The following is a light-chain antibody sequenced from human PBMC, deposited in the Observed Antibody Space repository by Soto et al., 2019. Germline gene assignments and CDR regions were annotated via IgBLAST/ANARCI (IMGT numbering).Light chain of an antibody. CDR3: SSYTSSSTSWV. J-gene: IGLJ3*02. CDR2: EVS. Sequence: QSVLTQPASVSGSPGQSITISSTGTSSDVGGYNYVSWYQQHPGKAPKLMIYEVSNRPSGVSNRFSGSKSGNTASLTISGLQAEDEADYYCSSYTSSSTSWVFGGGTKVTVL. CDR1: SSDVGGYNY. V-gene: IGLV2-14*01.